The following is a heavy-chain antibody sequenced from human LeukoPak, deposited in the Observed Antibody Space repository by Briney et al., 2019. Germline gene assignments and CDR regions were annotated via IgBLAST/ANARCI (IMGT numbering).Heavy chain of an antibody. CDR1: GFTFSAYA. CDR3: AKAITVTARVYYYYMDV. Sequence: GGSLRLSCAASGFTFSAYAMTWVRQAPGKGLEWVSVISGGGSGGTTYYADSVKGRFTISRDNPKNTLYLQMDSLRGEDTALYYCAKAITVTARVYYYYMDVWGKGTTVTVSS. J-gene: IGHJ6*03. V-gene: IGHV3-23*01. CDR2: ISGGGSGGTT. D-gene: IGHD4-17*01.